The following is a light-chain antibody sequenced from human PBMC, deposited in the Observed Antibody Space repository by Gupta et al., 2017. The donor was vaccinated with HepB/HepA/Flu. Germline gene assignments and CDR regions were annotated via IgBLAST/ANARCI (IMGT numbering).Light chain of an antibody. Sequence: DILMTQSPDSLTASRGERATITCRSSHSVLDTSNNKNYLGWYQQKPGRPPKLLLSWASTRLSGVPDTFSGSASGRDFTLTITTRLAQDVAVSYCRQEYSTPTTFGQGTLMDIK. J-gene: IGKJ5*01. V-gene: IGKV4-1*01. CDR3: RQEYSTPTT. CDR2: WAS. CDR1: HSVLDTSNNKNY.